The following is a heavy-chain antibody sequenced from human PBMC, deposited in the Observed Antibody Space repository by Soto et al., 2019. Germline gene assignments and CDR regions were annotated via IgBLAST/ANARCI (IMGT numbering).Heavy chain of an antibody. CDR3: AREDELRVY. CDR2: IRNGDNTK. CDR1: GLTFITSS. Sequence: EVYLVESGGGLVQPGGSLRLSCAASGLTFITSSMNWVRQAPGKGLEWVAYIRNGDNTKFYADSVKGRFTISRDDARNSLYLQMNSLRAEDTAVYYCAREDELRVYWGQGALVTVSS. V-gene: IGHV3-48*01. D-gene: IGHD3-10*01. J-gene: IGHJ4*02.